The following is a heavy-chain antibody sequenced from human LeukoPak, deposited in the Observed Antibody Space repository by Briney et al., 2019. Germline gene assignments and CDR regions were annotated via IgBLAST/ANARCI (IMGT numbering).Heavy chain of an antibody. CDR1: GFTFSDFA. CDR3: ARERRGDRHDSLDI. V-gene: IGHV3-30*04. CDR2: ISYDASSI. Sequence: GWSLGLSCAASGFTFSDFAMHWVRQAPGKGLEWMTIISYDASSIYYADSVRGRFTISRDNSKNTLYLQMNSLRAEDTAVYYCARERRGDRHDSLDIWGQGTMVTVSS. J-gene: IGHJ3*02. D-gene: IGHD2-21*01.